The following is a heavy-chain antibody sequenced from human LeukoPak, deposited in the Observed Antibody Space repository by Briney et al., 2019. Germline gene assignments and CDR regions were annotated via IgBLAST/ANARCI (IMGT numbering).Heavy chain of an antibody. CDR3: ARARYPGIAVAGTQDY. CDR1: GFTFSYHA. D-gene: IGHD6-19*01. V-gene: IGHV3-30-3*01. CDR2: TSYDGTNK. J-gene: IGHJ4*02. Sequence: GRSLRLSCAASGFTFSYHAMHWVRQAPGKGLEGVAATSYDGTNKYYADSVKGRFTISRDNSKNTLYLQMDSLRTEDTAVYYCARARYPGIAVAGTQDYWGQGTLVTVSS.